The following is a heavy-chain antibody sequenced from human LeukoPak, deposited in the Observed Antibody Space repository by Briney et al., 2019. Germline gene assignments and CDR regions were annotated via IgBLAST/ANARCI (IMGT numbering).Heavy chain of an antibody. D-gene: IGHD3-22*01. J-gene: IGHJ5*02. CDR1: GYTFTSYG. Sequence: GASVKVSCKASGYTFTSYGITWVRLAPGQGLEWMGWISAYNGNTNYAQMFQGRVIMTTGTSTNTAYMELRSLRADDTAMYYCARDPSYDSSGYPNWFDPWGQGTLVTVSS. V-gene: IGHV1-18*01. CDR2: ISAYNGNT. CDR3: ARDPSYDSSGYPNWFDP.